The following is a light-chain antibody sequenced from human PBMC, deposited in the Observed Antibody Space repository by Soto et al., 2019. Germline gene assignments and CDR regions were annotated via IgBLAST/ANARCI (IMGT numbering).Light chain of an antibody. CDR2: DVS. CDR3: SSYTGSTTLHYV. Sequence: QSVLTQPASVSGSPEQSITISCTGTSSDVGGYNYVSWYQQHPGKAPKLLIYDVSNRPSGASNRFSGSKSGNTASLTISGLQAEDEADYYCSSYTGSTTLHYVFGTGTKVTGL. V-gene: IGLV2-14*01. J-gene: IGLJ1*01. CDR1: SSDVGGYNY.